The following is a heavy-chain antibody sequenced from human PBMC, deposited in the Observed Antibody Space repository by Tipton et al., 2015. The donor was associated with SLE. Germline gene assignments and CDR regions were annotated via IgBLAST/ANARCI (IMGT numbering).Heavy chain of an antibody. D-gene: IGHD6-19*01. CDR2: IFYSGST. V-gene: IGHV4-39*01. CDR1: GDPISSRSYH. J-gene: IGHJ6*02. Sequence: TLSLTCTVSGDPISSRSYHWGWIRQPPGKGLEWIGSIFYSGSTSYNPSLRSRVPTSVDTSKNQFYLKLSSVTAADTDVSYCARHHGSGWLYGLDVWGQGTTVTVSS. CDR3: ARHHGSGWLYGLDV.